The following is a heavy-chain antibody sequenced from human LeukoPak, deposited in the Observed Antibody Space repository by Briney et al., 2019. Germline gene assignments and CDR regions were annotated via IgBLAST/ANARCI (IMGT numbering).Heavy chain of an antibody. CDR3: ARFYDTSAYYRNNWFDP. D-gene: IGHD3-22*01. Sequence: ASVKLSCKASGYAFTGYYMHWVRQAPGQGLEWMGWINPKNGGTNYARKFQGRVTMTRDMSISTAYMELSSLRSDDTAVYYCARFYDTSAYYRNNWFDPWGQGTLVTVSS. CDR2: INPKNGGT. CDR1: GYAFTGYY. J-gene: IGHJ5*02. V-gene: IGHV1-2*02.